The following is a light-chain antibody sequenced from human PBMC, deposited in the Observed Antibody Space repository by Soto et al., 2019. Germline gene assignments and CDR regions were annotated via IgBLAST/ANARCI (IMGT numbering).Light chain of an antibody. Sequence: SYELTQPLSVSVALGQTARITCGGNNIGSKNVHWYQQKPGQAPVLVIYRDSNRPSGIPERFSGSNSGNTATLTISRAQDGDEADYYCQVWDSSTAVFGGGTKLTVL. J-gene: IGLJ2*01. CDR3: QVWDSSTAV. V-gene: IGLV3-9*01. CDR2: RDS. CDR1: NIGSKN.